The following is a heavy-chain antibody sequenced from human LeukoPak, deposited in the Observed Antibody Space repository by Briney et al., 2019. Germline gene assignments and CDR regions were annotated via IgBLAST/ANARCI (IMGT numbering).Heavy chain of an antibody. Sequence: PGGSLRLSCAASGFTFSSYAMSWVRQAPGKGLEWVSAISGSGGSTYYADSVKGRFTISRDNSKNTLYLQMNSLRAEDTAVYYCAKGYGSGNYYFTNFDYWGQGNMVTVSS. CDR3: AKGYGSGNYYFTNFDY. D-gene: IGHD3-10*01. CDR1: GFTFSSYA. J-gene: IGHJ4*02. CDR2: ISGSGGST. V-gene: IGHV3-23*01.